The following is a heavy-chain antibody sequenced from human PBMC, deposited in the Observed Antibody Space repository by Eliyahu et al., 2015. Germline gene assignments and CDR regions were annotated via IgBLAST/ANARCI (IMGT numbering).Heavy chain of an antibody. D-gene: IGHD3-10*01. CDR3: ARHSVLLWFGELFPGGMDV. Sequence: QVQLQQWGAGLLKPSETLSLTCAVYGGSFSGXYWSWIRQPPGKGLEWIGEINHSGSTNYNPSLKSRVTISVDTSKNQFSLKLSSVTAADTAVHYCARHSVLLWFGELFPGGMDVWGQGTTVTVSS. J-gene: IGHJ6*02. V-gene: IGHV4-34*01. CDR1: GGSFSGXY. CDR2: INHSGST.